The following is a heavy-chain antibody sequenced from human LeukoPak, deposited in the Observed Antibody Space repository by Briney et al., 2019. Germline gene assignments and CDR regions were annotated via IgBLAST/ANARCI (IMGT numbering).Heavy chain of an antibody. CDR1: GGSINKYY. CDR3: AKGRKDFDTNLGPFDS. V-gene: IGHV4-59*01. J-gene: IGHJ4*02. Sequence: SETLSLTCTVSGGSINKYYWSWIRQSPGKGLEWLGYVHDSAGTIYNPSLKSRVTISVGTSKTQFSLRVTSVTTADTAVYYCAKGRKDFDTNLGPFDSWGQGILVTVSS. D-gene: IGHD3-9*01. CDR2: VHDSAGT.